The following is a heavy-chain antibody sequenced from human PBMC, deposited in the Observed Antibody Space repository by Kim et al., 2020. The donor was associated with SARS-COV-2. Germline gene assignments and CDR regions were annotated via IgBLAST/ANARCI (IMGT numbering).Heavy chain of an antibody. CDR1: GFNFSSYE. CDR2: ISSSGSTI. J-gene: IGHJ4*02. CDR3: ARDRVTIFGVVSRNYFDY. Sequence: GGSLRLSCAASGFNFSSYEMNWVRQSPGKGLEWVSYISSSGSTIYYADSVKGRFTISRDNAKNSPYLQMNSLRAEDTAVYYCARDRVTIFGVVSRNYFDYWGQGTLVTLSS. D-gene: IGHD3-3*01. V-gene: IGHV3-48*03.